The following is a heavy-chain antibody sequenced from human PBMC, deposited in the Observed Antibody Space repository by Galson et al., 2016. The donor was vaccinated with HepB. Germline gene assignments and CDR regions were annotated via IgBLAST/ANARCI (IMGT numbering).Heavy chain of an antibody. D-gene: IGHD3-10*01. CDR2: INYSGRT. CDR1: GGSISSDSYY. J-gene: IGHJ5*02. V-gene: IGHV4-61*01. Sequence: SETLSLTCSVSGGSISSDSYYWSWIRQSPGKGLEWIGSINYSGRTNHNLALKSRVTISAETSKNQISLRLSSVTAADTAVYYCARQNEGRWTVWYDPWGQGTLVTVSS. CDR3: ARQNEGRWTVWYDP.